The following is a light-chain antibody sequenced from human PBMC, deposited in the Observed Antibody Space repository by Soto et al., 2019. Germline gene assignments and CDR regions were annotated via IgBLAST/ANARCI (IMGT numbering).Light chain of an antibody. CDR2: SAS. V-gene: IGKV1-5*01. CDR3: QQYTYYPYT. Sequence: DILMTQSPSTLSASVGDRVTITCRASQSISTWLAWYHQKPGKAPKLLISSASSLESGVPSRFSGSGSGTEFSLAISSLQPDDFATYYCQQYTYYPYTFGEGTKLEIK. J-gene: IGKJ2*01. CDR1: QSISTW.